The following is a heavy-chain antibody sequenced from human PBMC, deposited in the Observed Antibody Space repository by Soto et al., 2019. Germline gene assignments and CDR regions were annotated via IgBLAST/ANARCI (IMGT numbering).Heavy chain of an antibody. V-gene: IGHV4-59*01. D-gene: IGHD6-19*01. CDR1: GGSMNTYF. J-gene: IGHJ4*02. CDR2: IYYSGST. Sequence: QVQLQESGPGLVRPSETLSLTCTVSGGSMNTYFWNWVRQPPGKGLEWIGYIYYSGSTKYNPSLKSRLTISLDTSKNQFSLKLSSVTAADTAVYYCARVIGGWYEHDYWGQGVLVTVSS. CDR3: ARVIGGWYEHDY.